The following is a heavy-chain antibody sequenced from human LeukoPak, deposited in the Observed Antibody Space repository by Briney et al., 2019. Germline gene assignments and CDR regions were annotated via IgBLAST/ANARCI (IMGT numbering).Heavy chain of an antibody. Sequence: PSETLSLTCTVSGGSISSYYWSWIRQPAGKGLEWIGRIYSTGSTSYNPSLKSRVTMSVDTSKNQFSLKLSSVTAADTAVYYCAAGYYDSSGYNTWGQGTLVTVSS. D-gene: IGHD3-22*01. V-gene: IGHV4-4*07. CDR2: IYSTGST. CDR3: AAGYYDSSGYNT. J-gene: IGHJ5*02. CDR1: GGSISSYY.